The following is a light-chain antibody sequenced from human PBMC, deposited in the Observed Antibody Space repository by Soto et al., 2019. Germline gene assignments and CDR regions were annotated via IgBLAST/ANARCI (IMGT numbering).Light chain of an antibody. CDR2: KAS. CDR1: QSISSW. CDR3: QQYNSYPWT. Sequence: DIQMTQSPSTLSASVGDRVTITCRASQSISSWLAWYQQKPGKAPKLLIYKASSLESGAPSRFSGSGSGTEFTLTISSLQHDDFATYYCQQYNSYPWTFGQGTKVDIK. J-gene: IGKJ1*01. V-gene: IGKV1-5*03.